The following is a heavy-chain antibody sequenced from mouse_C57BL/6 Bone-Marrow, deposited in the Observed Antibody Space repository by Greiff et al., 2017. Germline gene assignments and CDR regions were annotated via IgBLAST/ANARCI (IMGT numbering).Heavy chain of an antibody. J-gene: IGHJ1*03. V-gene: IGHV1-81*01. Sequence: VQLVESGAELARPGASVKLSCKASGYTFTSYGISWVKQRTGQGLEWIGEIYPRSGNTYYNEKFKGKATLTADKSSSTAYMELRSLTSEDSAVYFCARFGYYYYGSSYYFDVWGTGTTVTVSS. D-gene: IGHD1-1*01. CDR3: ARFGYYYYGSSYYFDV. CDR2: IYPRSGNT. CDR1: GYTFTSYG.